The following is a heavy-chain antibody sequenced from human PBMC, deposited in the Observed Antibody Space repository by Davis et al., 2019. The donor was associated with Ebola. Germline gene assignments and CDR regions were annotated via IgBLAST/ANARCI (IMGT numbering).Heavy chain of an antibody. V-gene: IGHV4-39*07. D-gene: IGHD3-10*01. CDR1: GGSISSGGYY. CDR3: ARGVFGY. Sequence: PSETLSLTCTVSGGSISSGGYYWSWIRQPPGKGLEWIGEINHSGSTNYNPSLKSRVTISVDTSKNQFSLKLSSVTAADTAVYYCARGVFGYWGQGTLVTVSS. CDR2: INHSGST. J-gene: IGHJ4*02.